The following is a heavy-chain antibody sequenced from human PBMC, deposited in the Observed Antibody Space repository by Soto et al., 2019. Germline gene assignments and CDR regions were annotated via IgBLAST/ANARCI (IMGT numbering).Heavy chain of an antibody. CDR2: ISAHNGNT. V-gene: IGHV1-18*01. CDR3: ARGRYGDY. CDR1: GYTFTSSG. Sequence: QVHLVQYGAEVKKPGASVKVSCRCSGYTFTSSGITWVRQAPGQGLEWMGWISAHNGNTDYAQKLQGRVTVTRDTSTSTAYMELRSLRSDDTAVYYCARGRYGDYWGQGALVTVSS. J-gene: IGHJ4*02. D-gene: IGHD1-1*01.